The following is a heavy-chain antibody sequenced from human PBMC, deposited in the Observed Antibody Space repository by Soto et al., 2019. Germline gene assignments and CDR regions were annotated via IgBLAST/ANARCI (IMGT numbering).Heavy chain of an antibody. CDR1: GGSFSGYY. CDR2: INHSGST. D-gene: IGHD3-3*01. CDR3: ARDVPPPPTIFGVVTQDY. V-gene: IGHV4-34*01. Sequence: SETLSLTCAVYGGSFSGYYWTWIRQPPGTGLEWIGEINHSGSTNYNPSLKSRVTISVDTSKNQFSLKLTSVTAADTAVYYCARDVPPPPTIFGVVTQDYWGQGTLVTVSS. J-gene: IGHJ4*02.